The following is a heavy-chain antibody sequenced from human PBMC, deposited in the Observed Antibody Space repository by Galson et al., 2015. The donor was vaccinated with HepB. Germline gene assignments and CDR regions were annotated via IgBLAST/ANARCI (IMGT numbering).Heavy chain of an antibody. CDR1: GGTFSSYT. Sequence: SVTVSCKASGGTFSSYTISWVRQAPGQGLEWMGRIIPILGIANYAQKFQGRVTITADKSTSTAYMELSSLRSEDTAVYYCAAVIIVGATHGWFDPWGQGTLVTVSS. CDR2: IIPILGIA. J-gene: IGHJ5*02. CDR3: AAVIIVGATHGWFDP. D-gene: IGHD1-26*01. V-gene: IGHV1-69*02.